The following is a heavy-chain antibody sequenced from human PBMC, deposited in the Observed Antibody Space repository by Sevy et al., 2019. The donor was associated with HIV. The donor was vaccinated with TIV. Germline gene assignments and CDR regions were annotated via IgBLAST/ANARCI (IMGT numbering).Heavy chain of an antibody. CDR2: IYYSGST. CDR3: ARLQVVAAARIYYFDF. Sequence: SETPSLTCTVSGGSVSSGSYYWSWIRQPPGKGLEWIGYIYYSGSTNYNPSLKSRVTISVDTSKNQFSLKLSSVTAADTAVYYCARLQVVAAARIYYFDFWGQGTLVTVSS. CDR1: GGSVSSGSYY. V-gene: IGHV4-61*01. J-gene: IGHJ4*02. D-gene: IGHD2-2*01.